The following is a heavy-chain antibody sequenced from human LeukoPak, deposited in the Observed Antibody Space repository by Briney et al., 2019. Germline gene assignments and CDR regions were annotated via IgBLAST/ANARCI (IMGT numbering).Heavy chain of an antibody. D-gene: IGHD3-3*01. CDR3: ARGPTIFGVARAYYYYGMDV. CDR1: GFSFSDHW. J-gene: IGHJ6*02. V-gene: IGHV3-7*01. Sequence: GGSLRLSCAASGFSFSDHWMSWVRQAPGKGLEWVANIKQDGSEKHYVDSVKGRFTISRDNAKNSLYLQMSSLRAEDTAVYYCARGPTIFGVARAYYYYGMDVWGQGTTVTVSS. CDR2: IKQDGSEK.